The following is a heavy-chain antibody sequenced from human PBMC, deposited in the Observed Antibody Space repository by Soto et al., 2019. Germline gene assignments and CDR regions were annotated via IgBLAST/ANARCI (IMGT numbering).Heavy chain of an antibody. CDR2: IYYSGST. J-gene: IGHJ6*04. Sequence: SETLSLTCTVSGGSISSGEYYWSWIRQPPGKGLEWIGYIYYSGSTYYNPSLKSRVTISVDTSKNQFSLKLSSVTAADTAVYYCARGEIRAFGIDVWGKGTTVTVSS. V-gene: IGHV4-30-4*01. CDR1: GGSISSGEYY. CDR3: ARGEIRAFGIDV.